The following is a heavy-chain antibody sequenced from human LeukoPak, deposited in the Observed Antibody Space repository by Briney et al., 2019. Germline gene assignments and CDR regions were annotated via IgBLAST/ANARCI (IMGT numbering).Heavy chain of an antibody. Sequence: SETLSLTCTVSGGSISSSSYYWGWIRQPPGKGLEWIGSIYYSGSTYYNPSLKSRVTISVDTSKNQFSLQLSSVTAADTAVYYCARHRWELLYYFDYWGQGTLVTVSS. CDR1: GGSISSSSYY. CDR2: IYYSGST. J-gene: IGHJ4*02. D-gene: IGHD1-26*01. V-gene: IGHV4-39*01. CDR3: ARHRWELLYYFDY.